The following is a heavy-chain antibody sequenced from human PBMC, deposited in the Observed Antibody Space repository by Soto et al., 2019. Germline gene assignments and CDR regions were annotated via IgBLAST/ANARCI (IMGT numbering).Heavy chain of an antibody. Sequence: QMQLVQSGPEVKKPGTSVKVSCKASGFTFTSSAMQWVRQARGQRLEWIGRIVVGSGNTNYAQKVQERVTITRDMSTSTAYMELSSLRSEDTAVYYCAAASSYCSGGSCYYGAFDIWGQGTMVTVSS. V-gene: IGHV1-58*02. CDR1: GFTFTSSA. J-gene: IGHJ3*02. CDR3: AAASSYCSGGSCYYGAFDI. CDR2: IVVGSGNT. D-gene: IGHD2-15*01.